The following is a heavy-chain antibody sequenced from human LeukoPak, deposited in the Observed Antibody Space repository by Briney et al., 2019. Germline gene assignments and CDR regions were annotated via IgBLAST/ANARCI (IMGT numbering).Heavy chain of an antibody. D-gene: IGHD3-10*01. J-gene: IGHJ4*02. CDR3: AKSAYYYGSGSYFPFDC. V-gene: IGHV3-7*03. CDR1: GFTFSSYW. CDR2: IKQDGSEK. Sequence: GGSLRLSCAASGFTFSSYWMSWVRQAPGKGLEWVANIKQDGSEKYYVDSVKGRFTISRDNAKNSLYLQMNSLRAEDTAVYYCAKSAYYYGSGSYFPFDCWGQGTLVTVSS.